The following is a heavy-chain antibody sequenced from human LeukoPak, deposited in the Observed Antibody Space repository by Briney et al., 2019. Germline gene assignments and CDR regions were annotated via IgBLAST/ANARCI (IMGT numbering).Heavy chain of an antibody. V-gene: IGHV3-64*04. CDR2: ISSNGGST. J-gene: IGHJ4*02. Sequence: GGSLRLSCSASGFTFSSYAMHWVRQAPGKGLEYVSAISSNGGSTYYANSVRGRFTISRDNSKNTVFLQVNSLRAEDTAMYYCARAFRDNKDLNCWGQGTLVTVSS. D-gene: IGHD2-15*01. CDR1: GFTFSSYA. CDR3: ARAFRDNKDLNC.